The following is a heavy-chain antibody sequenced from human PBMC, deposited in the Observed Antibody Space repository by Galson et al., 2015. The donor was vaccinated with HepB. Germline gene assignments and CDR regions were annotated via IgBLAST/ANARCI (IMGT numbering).Heavy chain of an antibody. V-gene: IGHV3-7*01. D-gene: IGHD1-7*01. CDR3: ARAVGWNYLYWFDP. J-gene: IGHJ5*02. Sequence: DSVKGRFTISRDNAQNSLYLEMNNLRAEDTAVYYCARAVGWNYLYWFDPWGQGTLVTVSS.